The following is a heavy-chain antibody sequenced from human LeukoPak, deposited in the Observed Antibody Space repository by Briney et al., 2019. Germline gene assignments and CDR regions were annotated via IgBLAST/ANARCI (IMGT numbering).Heavy chain of an antibody. V-gene: IGHV4-34*01. CDR1: GGSFSGYY. D-gene: IGHD4-23*01. Sequence: SETLSLTCAVYGGSFSGYYRSWIRQPPGKGLEWIGEINHSGSTNYNPSLKSRVTISVDTSKNQFSLKLSSVTAADTAVYYCARGRSTVVTQPFDYWGQGTLVTVSS. CDR3: ARGRSTVVTQPFDY. J-gene: IGHJ4*02. CDR2: INHSGST.